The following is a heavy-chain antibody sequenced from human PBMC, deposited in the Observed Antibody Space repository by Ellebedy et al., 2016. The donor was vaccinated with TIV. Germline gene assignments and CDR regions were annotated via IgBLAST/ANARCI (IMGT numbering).Heavy chain of an antibody. CDR1: GFTFSPYA. CDR2: IVGSGA. CDR3: AKDRTSGDGYWVCDS. V-gene: IGHV3-23*01. D-gene: IGHD2-21*02. J-gene: IGHJ4*02. Sequence: GESLKISCAASGFTFSPYAMAWVRQAPGKGLEWVSGIVGSGAEKYADSVKSRFTISSDNSKSTVDLQMRSVRAEDTAVYFCAKDRTSGDGYWVCDSWGQGTMVSVSS.